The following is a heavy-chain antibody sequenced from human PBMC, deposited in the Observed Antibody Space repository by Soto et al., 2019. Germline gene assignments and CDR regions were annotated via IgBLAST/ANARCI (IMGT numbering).Heavy chain of an antibody. D-gene: IGHD3-3*01. CDR3: ATRSYDFWSGYPGHYGMDV. J-gene: IGHJ6*02. CDR2: IIPIFGTA. V-gene: IGHV1-69*13. CDR1: GGTFSSYA. Sequence: SVKVSCKASGGTFSSYAISWVRQAPGQGLEWMGGIIPIFGTANYAQRFQGRVTITADESTSTAYMELSSLRSEDTAVYYCATRSYDFWSGYPGHYGMDVWGQGTTVTVSS.